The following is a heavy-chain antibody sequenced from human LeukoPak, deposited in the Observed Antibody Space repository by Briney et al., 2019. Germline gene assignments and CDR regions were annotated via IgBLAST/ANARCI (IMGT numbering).Heavy chain of an antibody. CDR1: GFTFSSYA. V-gene: IGHV3-23*01. J-gene: IGHJ4*02. Sequence: GGSLRLSCAASGFTFSSYAMSWVRQAPGKGLGWVSGISGAGGSTYYADSVKGRFTISRDNSKDTLYLQMNSLRAEDTAIYYCVKLRTGTATNFDYWGQGTLVTVSS. D-gene: IGHD1-1*01. CDR2: ISGAGGST. CDR3: VKLRTGTATNFDY.